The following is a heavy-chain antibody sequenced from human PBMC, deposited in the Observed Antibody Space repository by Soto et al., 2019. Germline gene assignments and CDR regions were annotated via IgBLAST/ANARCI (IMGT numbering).Heavy chain of an antibody. D-gene: IGHD3-10*01. CDR3: AREGDTMVRGVIITQYGMDV. CDR2: IYHSGST. V-gene: IGHV4-4*02. CDR1: CCPIPSINL. Sequence: TRSLTLPFLCCPIPSINLWSGVGHPPGKGLEWIGEIYHSGSTNYNPSLKSRVTISVDKSKNQFSLKLSSVTAADTAVYYCAREGDTMVRGVIITQYGMDVWGQGTTVT. J-gene: IGHJ6*02.